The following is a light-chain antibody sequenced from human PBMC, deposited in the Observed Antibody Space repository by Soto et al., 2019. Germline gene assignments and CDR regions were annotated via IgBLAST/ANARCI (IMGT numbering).Light chain of an antibody. J-gene: IGKJ5*01. CDR1: QGISSY. CDR3: QQSYSTPIT. Sequence: DIQMTQSPSFLSASGRDRVTITCRARQGISSYLAWYQQKPGKAPNLLIYTTSSLHSGVPSRFSGSGSGTDFTLTISSLQPEDFATYYCQQSYSTPITFGQGTRLEIK. V-gene: IGKV1-39*01. CDR2: TTS.